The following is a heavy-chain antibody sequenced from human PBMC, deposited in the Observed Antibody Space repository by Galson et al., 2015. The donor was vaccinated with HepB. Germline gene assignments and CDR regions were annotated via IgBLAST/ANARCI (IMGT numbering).Heavy chain of an antibody. CDR3: ATTKFGSGAYWTLDI. D-gene: IGHD4/OR15-4a*01. J-gene: IGHJ3*02. CDR2: ISTNGATI. V-gene: IGHV3-48*04. CDR1: DSTFSSYT. Sequence: SLRLSCAASDSTFSSYTMNWVRQTPGMGLQWVSYISTNGATIHYADSVKGRFTIARDNAKNTMWLQMDSLRAEDTAVYYCATTKFGSGAYWTLDIWGQGTLVTVSS.